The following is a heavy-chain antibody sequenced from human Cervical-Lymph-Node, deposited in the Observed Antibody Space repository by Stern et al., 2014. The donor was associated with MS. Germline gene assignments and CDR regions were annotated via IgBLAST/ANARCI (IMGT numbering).Heavy chain of an antibody. CDR1: GFTFKTYF. Sequence: EVHLVESGGALVKPGGSLKLSCVASGFTFKTYFMNWVRQAPGKGLEWVSSISGSSSNIYYAEPVKGRFTTSRDTAKNSLYLQMDSLRVEDTAVYYCAREGQMATHDFWGQGTVVTVSS. D-gene: IGHD5-24*01. J-gene: IGHJ4*02. CDR3: AREGQMATHDF. CDR2: ISGSSSNI. V-gene: IGHV3-21*01.